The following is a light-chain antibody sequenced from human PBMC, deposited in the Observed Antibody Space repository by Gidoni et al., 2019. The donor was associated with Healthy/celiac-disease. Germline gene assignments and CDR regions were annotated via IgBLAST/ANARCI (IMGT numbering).Light chain of an antibody. CDR3: QQYKNWPLT. CDR2: GAS. V-gene: IGKV3-15*01. J-gene: IGKJ5*01. CDR1: QSVSSS. Sequence: EIVMTQSPATLSVSPGERATLSCRASQSVSSSLAWYQQKPGQAPRLLIYGASTRATGIPARFSSSGSGTEFTLTISSLQSEDFAVYYCQQYKNWPLTFGQGTRLEIK.